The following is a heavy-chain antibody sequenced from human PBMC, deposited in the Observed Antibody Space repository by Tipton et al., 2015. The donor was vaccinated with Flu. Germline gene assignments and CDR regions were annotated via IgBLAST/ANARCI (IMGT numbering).Heavy chain of an antibody. V-gene: IGHV4-61*02. J-gene: IGHJ5*02. CDR2: IFTTGST. CDR3: ARRDYSNYVSEPKNWFDP. D-gene: IGHD4-11*01. Sequence: TLSLTCSVSGASLSSGYSYWSWVRQPAGKGLEWIGRIFTTGSTNYNPSLKSRVTISLDTSKNQFSLRLTSVTAADTAIYYCARRDYSNYVSEPKNWFDPWGQGTLVTVSS. CDR1: GASLSSGYSY.